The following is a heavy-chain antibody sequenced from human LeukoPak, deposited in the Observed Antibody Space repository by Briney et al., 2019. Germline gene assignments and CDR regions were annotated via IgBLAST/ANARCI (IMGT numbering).Heavy chain of an antibody. Sequence: ASVKVSCKASGYTFTGYYMHWVRQAPGQGLEWMGWINPNSGGTNYAQKFQGRVTMTRDTSISTAYMELSRLRSDDTAVYYCARGEAARPNDAFDIWGQGTMVTVSS. V-gene: IGHV1-2*02. CDR1: GYTFTGYY. CDR3: ARGEAARPNDAFDI. J-gene: IGHJ3*02. D-gene: IGHD6-6*01. CDR2: INPNSGGT.